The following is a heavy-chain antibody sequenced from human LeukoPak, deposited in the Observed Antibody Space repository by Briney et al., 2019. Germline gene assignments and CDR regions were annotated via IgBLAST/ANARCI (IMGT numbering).Heavy chain of an antibody. J-gene: IGHJ4*02. CDR1: GFTFSSYS. CDR2: ISSSSSYI. V-gene: IGHV3-21*01. CDR3: ARGTKRGYDSSGYY. D-gene: IGHD3-22*01. Sequence: PGGSLRLSCAASGFTFSSYSMNWVRQAPGKGLEWVSSISSSSSYIYYADSVKGRFTISRDNAKNSLYLQMNSLRAEDTAVYYCARGTKRGYDSSGYYWGQGTLVTVSS.